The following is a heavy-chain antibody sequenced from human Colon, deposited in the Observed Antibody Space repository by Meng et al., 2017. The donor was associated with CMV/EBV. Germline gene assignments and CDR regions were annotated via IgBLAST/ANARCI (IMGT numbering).Heavy chain of an antibody. CDR1: GYSFTSYW. D-gene: IGHD3-22*01. V-gene: IGHV5-51*01. J-gene: IGHJ5*02. CDR2: IYPGDSDS. Sequence: GESLKISCKGSGYSFTSYWIGWVRQMPGKGLEWMGMIYPGDSDSRYSPSFDGQVTFSADVSISTAYLQWSSLMASDTAMYFCARLRLRGSGSHPFDTWGQGTRVTVSS. CDR3: ARLRLRGSGSHPFDT.